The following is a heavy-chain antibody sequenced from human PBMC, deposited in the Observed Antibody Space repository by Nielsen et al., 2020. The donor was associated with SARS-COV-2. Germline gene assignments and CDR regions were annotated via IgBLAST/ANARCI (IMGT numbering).Heavy chain of an antibody. CDR1: GVTFSSHS. J-gene: IGHJ6*02. CDR2: ISSTGDST. CDR3: ARDPYYGSGTFRFYGMDL. D-gene: IGHD3-10*01. Sequence: GESLKISCSASGVTFSSHSMFWVRQTPGKGLKYVSHISSTGDSTYYADSVRGRFTISRDNAKNSLYLQMDSLRAEDTALYYCARDPYYGSGTFRFYGMDLWGQGTTVSVSS. V-gene: IGHV3-64*04.